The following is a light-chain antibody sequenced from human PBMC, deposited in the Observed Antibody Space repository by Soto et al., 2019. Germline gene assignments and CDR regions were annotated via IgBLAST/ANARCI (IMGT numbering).Light chain of an antibody. V-gene: IGLV2-23*01. J-gene: IGLJ3*02. CDR2: EGS. CDR3: CSYAGSNTWV. Sequence: QSALTQPASVSGSPGQSITISCTGTSSDVGSYNLVSWYQQHPGKAPKLMIYEGSKRPSGVSNRFSGSKSGNTAYLTISGLQAEDEADYYCCSYAGSNTWVFGGGTQLTVL. CDR1: SSDVGSYNL.